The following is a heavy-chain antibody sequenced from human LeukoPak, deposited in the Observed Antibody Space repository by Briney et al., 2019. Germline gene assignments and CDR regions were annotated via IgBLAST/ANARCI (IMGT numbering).Heavy chain of an antibody. CDR3: RAWLDGFDI. D-gene: IGHD5-12*01. V-gene: IGHV3-66*01. J-gene: IGHJ3*02. CDR2: IYRGGSA. CDR1: GFIVSSKD. Sequence: GGSLRHSCAASGFIVSSKDMNWVRQAPGKGLEWVSVIYRGGSADHADSVKGRFTISRDNSKNTLYFQMNSLRVEDTAVYYCRAWLDGFDIWGQGTMVTVSS.